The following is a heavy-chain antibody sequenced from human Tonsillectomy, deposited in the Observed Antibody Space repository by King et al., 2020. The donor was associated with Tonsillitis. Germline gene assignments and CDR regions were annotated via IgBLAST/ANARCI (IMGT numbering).Heavy chain of an antibody. V-gene: IGHV3-23*04. CDR3: AKVSSSGSYYHDY. CDR2: ISGSGGST. J-gene: IGHJ4*02. Sequence: VQLVESGGGLVQPGGSLRLSCAASRFTFSSYAMSWVRQAPGRGLEWVSAISGSGGSTYYADSVKGRFTVSRDNSKNTLYLQMNSLRVEDTAVYYCAKVSSSGSYYHDYWGQGTLVTVSS. D-gene: IGHD3-10*01. CDR1: RFTFSSYA.